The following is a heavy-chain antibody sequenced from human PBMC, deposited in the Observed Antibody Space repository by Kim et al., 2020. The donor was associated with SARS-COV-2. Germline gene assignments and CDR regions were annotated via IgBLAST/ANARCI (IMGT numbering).Heavy chain of an antibody. Sequence: SGKGRFTKSRENAKTSLYLQMNSLRAEDTAVYYCAKDLVATITSDGMDVWGQGTTVTVSS. V-gene: IGHV3-9*01. D-gene: IGHD5-12*01. J-gene: IGHJ6*02. CDR3: AKDLVATITSDGMDV.